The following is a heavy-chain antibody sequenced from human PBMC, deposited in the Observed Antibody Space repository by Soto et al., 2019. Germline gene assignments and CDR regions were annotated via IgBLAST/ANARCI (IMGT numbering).Heavy chain of an antibody. Sequence: PGGSLRLSCAASGFTFSDYYMSWIRQAPGKGLEWVSYISSSGSTISSADSVKGQFPISRGNAKNSLYLQMNSLRAEDTAVYYCARASEYYDDVWGSYRYPSNDYWGQGTLVTVSS. CDR3: ARASEYYDDVWGSYRYPSNDY. V-gene: IGHV3-11*01. D-gene: IGHD3-16*02. J-gene: IGHJ4*01. CDR1: GFTFSDYY. CDR2: ISSSGSTI.